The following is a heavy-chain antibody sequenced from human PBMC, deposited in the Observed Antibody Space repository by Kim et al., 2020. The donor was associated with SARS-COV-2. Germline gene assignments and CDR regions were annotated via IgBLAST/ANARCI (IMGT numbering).Heavy chain of an antibody. CDR2: ISYDGNNK. J-gene: IGHJ5*02. CDR3: AKRGDDNWFDP. CDR1: GFTFSSYG. D-gene: IGHD3-16*01. V-gene: IGHV3-30*18. Sequence: GGSLRLSCAASGFTFSSYGIHWVRQPPGKGLELVAAISYDGNNKYYADSVKGRFTISRDNSKNALYLQMNSLRPEDTAMYYCAKRGDDNWFDPWGQGTLVTVSS.